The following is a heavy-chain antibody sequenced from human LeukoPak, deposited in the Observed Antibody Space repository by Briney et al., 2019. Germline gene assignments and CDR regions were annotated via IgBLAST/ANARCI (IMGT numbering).Heavy chain of an antibody. CDR1: GYTFTSYG. CDR2: ISAYNGNT. J-gene: IGHJ4*02. Sequence: GAAVKVSCKTSGYTFTSYGVYWVRQAPGQGLEWMGWISAYNGNTNYAQKLQGRVTMTTDTSTSTAYMELRSLRSDDTAVYYCARDRREYIAAAGPPDFDYWGQGTLVTVSS. D-gene: IGHD6-13*01. CDR3: ARDRREYIAAAGPPDFDY. V-gene: IGHV1-18*01.